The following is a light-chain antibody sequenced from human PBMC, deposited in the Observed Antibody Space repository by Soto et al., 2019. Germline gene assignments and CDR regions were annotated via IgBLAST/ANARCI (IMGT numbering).Light chain of an antibody. Sequence: DIEMTHSPYPPFASVGDIVTITCRASQDINRWLAWYQQKPGKAPKILIYNADTLESGAPSRFSGSGYGTEFTLTICCLQPDDFATYCCQHYNCYSRRFGEGTK. CDR1: QDINRW. CDR3: QHYNCYSRR. V-gene: IGKV1-5*01. CDR2: NAD. J-gene: IGKJ1*01.